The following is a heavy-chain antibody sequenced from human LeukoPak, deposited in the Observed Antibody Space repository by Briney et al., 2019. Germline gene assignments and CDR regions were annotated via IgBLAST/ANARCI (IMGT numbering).Heavy chain of an antibody. Sequence: HPGGSLRLSCAASGFTVSSNYMSWVRQAPGKGLEWVSVIYSGGSTYYADSVKGRFTISRDNSKNTLHLQMNSLRAEDTAVYYCARAAGPEVPVDYWGQGTLVTVSS. CDR1: GFTVSSNY. CDR2: IYSGGST. J-gene: IGHJ4*02. CDR3: ARAAGPEVPVDY. V-gene: IGHV3-66*01. D-gene: IGHD2-2*01.